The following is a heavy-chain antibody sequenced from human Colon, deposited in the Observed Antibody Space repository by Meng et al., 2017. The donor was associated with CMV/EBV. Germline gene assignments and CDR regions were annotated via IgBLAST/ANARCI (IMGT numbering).Heavy chain of an antibody. CDR3: ARACRQLSNCYLDS. Sequence: GESLKISCAASGFSFRNYGMSWVRQAPGKGLEWVSILRGGASYTYRGDSVKGRFTIARDDSKNTVYLQMNSLRAEDTAVYYCARACRQLSNCYLDSWGQGIQVTVSS. J-gene: IGHJ4*02. V-gene: IGHV3-23*03. CDR1: GFSFRNYG. D-gene: IGHD4-11*01. CDR2: LRGGASYT.